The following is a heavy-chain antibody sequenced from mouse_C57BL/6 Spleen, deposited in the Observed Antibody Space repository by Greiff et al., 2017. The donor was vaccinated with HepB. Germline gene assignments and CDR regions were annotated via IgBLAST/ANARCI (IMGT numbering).Heavy chain of an antibody. Sequence: VKLQESGPELVKPGASVKISCKASGYSFTSYYIHWVKQRPGQGLEWIGWIYPGSGNTKYNEKFKGKATLTADTSSSTAYMQLSSLTSEDSAVYYCARWGLLRGMDYWGQGTSVTVSS. CDR2: IYPGSGNT. CDR3: ARWGLLRGMDY. CDR1: GYSFTSYY. J-gene: IGHJ4*01. D-gene: IGHD2-3*01. V-gene: IGHV1-66*01.